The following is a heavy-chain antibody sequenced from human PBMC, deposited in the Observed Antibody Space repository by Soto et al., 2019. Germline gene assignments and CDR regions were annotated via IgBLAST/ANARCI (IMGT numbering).Heavy chain of an antibody. D-gene: IGHD3-9*01. CDR2: IKSETDGGTA. CDR1: GFTVSSNY. V-gene: IGHV3-15*01. J-gene: IGHJ4*02. Sequence: PGGSLRLSCAASGFTVSSNYMSWVRQAPGKGLEWVGRIKSETDGGTADYAAPVKGRITISRDDSKNTVYLQMNSLKTEDTAVYYCTTGIYYDLLTGYHDVAYWGQGTLVTAPQ. CDR3: TTGIYYDLLTGYHDVAY.